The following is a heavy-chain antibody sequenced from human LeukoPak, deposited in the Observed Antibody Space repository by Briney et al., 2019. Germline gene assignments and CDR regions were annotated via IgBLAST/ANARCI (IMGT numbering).Heavy chain of an antibody. CDR2: IKSKTDGGTT. V-gene: IGHV3-15*01. Sequence: GGSLRLSCAASGFTFSNAWMSWVRQAPGKGLEWVGGIKSKTDGGTTDYAAPGKGRFTISRDDSKNTLYLQMNSLKTEDTAVYYCTTSSSWSEGIDYWGQGTLVTVSS. CDR1: GFTFSNAW. J-gene: IGHJ4*02. D-gene: IGHD6-13*01. CDR3: TTSSSWSEGIDY.